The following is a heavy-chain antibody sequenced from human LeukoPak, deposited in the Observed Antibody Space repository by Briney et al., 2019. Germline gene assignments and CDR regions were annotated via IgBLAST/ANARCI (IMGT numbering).Heavy chain of an antibody. CDR1: VYTFTGYY. Sequence: ASVKVSCKASVYTFTGYYMHWVRQAPGQGLEWMGWINPNSGGTDYAQKFQGRVTMARDTSISTAYMELSSLTSDDTAVYYCSRGRADGYSGYDFGDYWGQGTLVTVSS. V-gene: IGHV1-2*02. J-gene: IGHJ4*02. D-gene: IGHD5-12*01. CDR2: INPNSGGT. CDR3: SRGRADGYSGYDFGDY.